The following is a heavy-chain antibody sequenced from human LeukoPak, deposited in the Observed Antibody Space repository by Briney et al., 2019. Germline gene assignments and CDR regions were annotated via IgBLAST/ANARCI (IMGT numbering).Heavy chain of an antibody. D-gene: IGHD6-19*01. J-gene: IGHJ4*02. CDR1: GYTFTSYG. CDR3: ARDSDSSGAHFLFDY. V-gene: IGHV1-18*01. CDR2: ISAYNGNT. Sequence: ASVKVSCKASGYTFTSYGISWVRQAPGQGLEWMGWISAYNGNTNYAQKFQGRVTMTTDTSTSTAYMELRSLRSDDTAVYYCARDSDSSGAHFLFDYWGQGTLVTVSS.